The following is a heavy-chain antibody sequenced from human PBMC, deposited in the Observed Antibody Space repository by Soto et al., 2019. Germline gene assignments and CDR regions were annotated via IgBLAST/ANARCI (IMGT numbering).Heavy chain of an antibody. CDR2: IWYDGSNK. J-gene: IGHJ3*02. Sequence: GGALRRSCAASGFTFSNYGMHWVRQAPGKGLEWVVVIWYDGSNKYYTDSVKGRFTISRDNSKKTVYLQMNSLRAEDTAVYYCARETTGAFDIWGQGTMVTVSS. V-gene: IGHV3-33*01. CDR1: GFTFSNYG. D-gene: IGHD4-17*01. CDR3: ARETTGAFDI.